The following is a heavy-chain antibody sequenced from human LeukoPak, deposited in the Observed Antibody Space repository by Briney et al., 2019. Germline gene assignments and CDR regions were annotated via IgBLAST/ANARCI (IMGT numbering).Heavy chain of an antibody. CDR2: IYPRDGST. V-gene: IGHV1-46*01. J-gene: IGHJ4*02. CDR1: GYTFTSNY. CDR3: ARDQEGFGY. Sequence: ASVKVSCKASGYTFTSNYIHWVRQASGQGLEWMGMIYPRDGSTSYAQKFQGRVTVTRDTSTSTVHMELSGLRSEDTAVYYCARDQEGFGYWGQGTLVTVSS.